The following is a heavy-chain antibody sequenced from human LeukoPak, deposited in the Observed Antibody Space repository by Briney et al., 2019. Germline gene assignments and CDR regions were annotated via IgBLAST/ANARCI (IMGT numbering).Heavy chain of an antibody. CDR3: ARLLRDDSSGYYYSIYYYYGMDV. CDR2: ISAYNGNT. D-gene: IGHD3-22*01. CDR1: GYTFTSYG. Sequence: EASVKVSCKASGYTFTSYGISWVRQAPGQGLEWMGWISAYNGNTNYARKLQGRVTMTTDTSTSTAYMELRSLRSDDTAVYYCARLLRDDSSGYYYSIYYYYGMDVWGQGTTVTVSS. J-gene: IGHJ6*02. V-gene: IGHV1-18*01.